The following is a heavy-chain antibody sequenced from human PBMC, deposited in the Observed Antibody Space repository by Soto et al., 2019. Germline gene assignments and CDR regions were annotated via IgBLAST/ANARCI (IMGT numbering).Heavy chain of an antibody. J-gene: IGHJ6*02. CDR1: GYSFTTYW. Sequence: PGESLKISCKGSGYSFTTYWIGWVRQMPGKGLEWMGIIYPGDSDTRYSPSFQGQVTISADKSISTAYLQWSSLKASDTAMYYCARQNAYGYYYYGMDVWGQGTTVTFSS. CDR3: ARQNAYGYYYYGMDV. D-gene: IGHD4-17*01. CDR2: IYPGDSDT. V-gene: IGHV5-51*01.